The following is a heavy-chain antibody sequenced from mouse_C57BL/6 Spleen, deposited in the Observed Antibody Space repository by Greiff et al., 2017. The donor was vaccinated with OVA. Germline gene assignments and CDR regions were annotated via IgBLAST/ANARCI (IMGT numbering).Heavy chain of an antibody. CDR2: ISYSGST. CDR1: GYSITSDY. D-gene: IGHD1-1*01. V-gene: IGHV3-8*01. Sequence: VQLQQSGPGLAKPSQTLSLTCSVTGYSITSDYWNWIRKFPGNKLEYMGYISYSGSTYYNPSLKSRISITRDTSKNQYYLQLNSVTTEDTATYYGARCYYYGSYWYFDVWGTGTTVTVSS. CDR3: ARCYYYGSYWYFDV. J-gene: IGHJ1*03.